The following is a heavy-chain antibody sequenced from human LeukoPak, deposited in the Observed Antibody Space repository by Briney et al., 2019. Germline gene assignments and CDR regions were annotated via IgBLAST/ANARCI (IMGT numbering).Heavy chain of an antibody. CDR1: GYTFTGYY. CDR2: INSKTGVI. Sequence: ASMKVSCKSSGYTFTGYYMHWVRQAPGQGLEWMGWINSKTGVINYAQKFQGRVTMTRDTSISAAYMELSRLRSDDTAVYYCARDPYSNYFDYWGQGTLVTVSS. CDR3: ARDPYSNYFDY. D-gene: IGHD5-18*01. J-gene: IGHJ4*02. V-gene: IGHV1-2*02.